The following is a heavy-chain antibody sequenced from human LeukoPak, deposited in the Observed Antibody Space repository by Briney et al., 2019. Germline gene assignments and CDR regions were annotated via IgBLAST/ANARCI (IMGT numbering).Heavy chain of an antibody. V-gene: IGHV1-8*01. J-gene: IGHJ6*02. CDR2: MNPNSVNT. CDR3: ARVIRYSYGMDV. Sequence: GASGRASCKAAGYSFTSSDINWVRQATGQGLEGMGWMNPNSVNTGYAQNFQGRVTMTRAPSTKPASHELNNLTAEDTAAYYCARVIRYSYGMDVWGQGATVTVSS. CDR1: GYSFTSSD.